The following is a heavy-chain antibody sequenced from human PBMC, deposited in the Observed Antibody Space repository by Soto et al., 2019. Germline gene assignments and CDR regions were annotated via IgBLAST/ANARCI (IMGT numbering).Heavy chain of an antibody. CDR1: SDSIAGENW. J-gene: IGHJ4*02. Sequence: QVQLQESGPGLVKPSETLSLTCTVSSDSIAGENWWSWVRQPPGLGLEWIGAVFHTGGTNYNPSLKSRVTMEVDTSKHQFSLKLISATAADTAVYYCARVCSSGSGCMYYFDFWGQGTLVSVSS. D-gene: IGHD2-15*01. CDR3: ARVCSSGSGCMYYFDF. V-gene: IGHV4-4*02. CDR2: VFHTGGT.